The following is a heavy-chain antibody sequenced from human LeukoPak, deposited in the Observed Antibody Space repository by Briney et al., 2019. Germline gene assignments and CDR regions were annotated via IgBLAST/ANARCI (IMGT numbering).Heavy chain of an antibody. CDR3: ARFAGSGEAVAGSDAFDI. Sequence: SETLSLTCTVSGGSISSYYWSWIRQPPGKGLEWIGYIYYSGSTNYNPSLKSRVTISVDTSKNQFSLKLSSVTAADTAVYYRARFAGSGEAVAGSDAFDIWGQGTMVTVSS. J-gene: IGHJ3*02. D-gene: IGHD6-19*01. CDR2: IYYSGST. CDR1: GGSISSYY. V-gene: IGHV4-59*01.